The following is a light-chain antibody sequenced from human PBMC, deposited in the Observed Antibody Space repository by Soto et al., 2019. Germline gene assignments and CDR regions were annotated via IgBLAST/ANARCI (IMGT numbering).Light chain of an antibody. CDR3: LQHNSYPRT. J-gene: IGKJ1*01. Sequence: DIQMTQSPSSLSASVGDRVTITCRASXXXXNXLGWYQQKPGKAPKRLISAASSLQSGVPSRFSGSGSGTEFTLTISSXQPEDFATYYCLQHNSYPRTFGQGTKVEIK. CDR1: XXXXNX. V-gene: IGKV1-17*01. CDR2: AAS.